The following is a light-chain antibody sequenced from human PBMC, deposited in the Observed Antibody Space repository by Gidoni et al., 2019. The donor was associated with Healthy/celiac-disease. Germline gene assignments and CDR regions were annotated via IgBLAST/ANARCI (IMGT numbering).Light chain of an antibody. CDR3: QQRSNWPA. V-gene: IGKV3-11*01. CDR2: DAS. Sequence: EIVLTQSPATLSLSPGDRATLSCRASQSVSSYLAWYQQKPGQAPRLLIYDASNRATGIPARFSGSGSGTDFTLTISSLEPEDFAVYYCQQRSNWPAFXQGTKLEIK. CDR1: QSVSSY. J-gene: IGKJ2*01.